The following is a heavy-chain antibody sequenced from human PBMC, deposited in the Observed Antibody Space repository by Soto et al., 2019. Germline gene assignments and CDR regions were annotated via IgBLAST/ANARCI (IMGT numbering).Heavy chain of an antibody. D-gene: IGHD1-1*01. CDR1: GFTVSSNY. CDR2: IYSGGST. V-gene: IGHV3-53*04. CDR3: ASSRWLYNDY. Sequence: EVQLVESGGGLVQPGGSLRLSCAASGFTVSSNYMSWVRQAPGKGLEWVSVIYSGGSTYYADSVKGRFIISRHNSKNTLYLEMNSLRAEDTAVYYCASSRWLYNDYWGQGTLVTVSS. J-gene: IGHJ4*02.